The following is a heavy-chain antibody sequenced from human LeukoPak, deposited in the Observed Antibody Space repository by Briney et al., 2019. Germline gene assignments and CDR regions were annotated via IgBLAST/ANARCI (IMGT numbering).Heavy chain of an antibody. J-gene: IGHJ6*02. CDR2: ISDSGGTT. V-gene: IGHV3-23*01. D-gene: IGHD1-26*01. CDR3: ANRGIVGAPPTYYYYAMVV. Sequence: GGSLRLSCAASGFTFSSYAMSWVRQAPGKGLEWVSAISDSGGTTYFADSVKGRFAISRDNSKNTLYLQMTSLRAEDTAVYYCANRGIVGAPPTYYYYAMVVWGRGTTVTVSS. CDR1: GFTFSSYA.